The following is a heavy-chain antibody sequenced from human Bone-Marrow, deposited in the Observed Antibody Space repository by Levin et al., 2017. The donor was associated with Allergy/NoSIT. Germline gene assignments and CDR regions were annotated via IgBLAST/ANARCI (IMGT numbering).Heavy chain of an antibody. Sequence: VASVKVSCAASGFTFSSYNMNWVRQAPGKGLEWVSFISTSNDYIYYADSVKGRFTISRDDAKNSLYLQMNSLRAEATAVYCWARVRENDTYYYDSSGYYSLDYWGQGTLVTVSS. J-gene: IGHJ4*02. V-gene: IGHV3-21*06. CDR3: ARVRENDTYYYDSSGYYSLDY. D-gene: IGHD3-22*01. CDR2: ISTSNDYI. CDR1: GFTFSSYN.